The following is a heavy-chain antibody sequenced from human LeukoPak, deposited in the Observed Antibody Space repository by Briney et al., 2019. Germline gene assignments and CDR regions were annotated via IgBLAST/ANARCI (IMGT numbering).Heavy chain of an antibody. CDR2: IYYSGST. J-gene: IGHJ3*02. Sequence: PSETLSLTCTVSGGSISSYYWSWIRQPPGKGLEWIGYIYYSGSTNYNPSLKSRVTISVDTSKNQFSLKLSSVTAADTAVYYCARSRTAMVNDAFDIWGQGIMVTVSS. CDR1: GGSISSYY. V-gene: IGHV4-59*01. CDR3: ARSRTAMVNDAFDI. D-gene: IGHD5-18*01.